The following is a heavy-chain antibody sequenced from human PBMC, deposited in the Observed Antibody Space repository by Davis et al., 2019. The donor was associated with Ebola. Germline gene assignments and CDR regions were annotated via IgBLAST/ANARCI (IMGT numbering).Heavy chain of an antibody. CDR3: ARGQLGHFDY. Sequence: SETLSLTCTVSSGSISSYYWGWIRQPPGKGLEWIGSIYYSGSTYYNPSLKSRVTISVDTSKNQFSLKLSSVTAADTAVYYCARGQLGHFDYWGQGTLVTVSS. CDR1: SGSISSYY. D-gene: IGHD1-1*01. J-gene: IGHJ4*02. CDR2: IYYSGST. V-gene: IGHV4-39*07.